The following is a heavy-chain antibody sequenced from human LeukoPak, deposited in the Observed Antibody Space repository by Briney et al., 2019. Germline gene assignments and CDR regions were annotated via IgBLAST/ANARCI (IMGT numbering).Heavy chain of an antibody. CDR3: ARGGYSGYDPIDS. CDR2: INAGNGNT. Sequence: GASVKVSCKASGYSFTTYAMHWVRQAPGQRLEWMGWINAGNGNTKYSQKFQGRVTITRDTSASTAYMELSRLRSEDTAVYFCARGGYSGYDPIDSWGQGTLVTVSS. CDR1: GYSFTTYA. D-gene: IGHD5-12*01. V-gene: IGHV1-3*01. J-gene: IGHJ4*02.